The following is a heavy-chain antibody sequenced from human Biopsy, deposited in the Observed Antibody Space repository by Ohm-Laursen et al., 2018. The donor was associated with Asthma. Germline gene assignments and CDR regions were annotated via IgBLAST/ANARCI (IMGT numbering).Heavy chain of an antibody. CDR3: ARHWDWGSFFDY. J-gene: IGHJ4*02. D-gene: IGHD7-27*01. Sequence: GALSLTCTASGGSMSSSSYYWGWIRQPPGKGLEWMGSISYTGSAYHNPSLKSRVTISVDTSKNHFSLKLSSVTAADMAVYYCARHWDWGSFFDYWGQGTPVTVSS. V-gene: IGHV4-39*01. CDR2: ISYTGSA. CDR1: GGSMSSSSYY.